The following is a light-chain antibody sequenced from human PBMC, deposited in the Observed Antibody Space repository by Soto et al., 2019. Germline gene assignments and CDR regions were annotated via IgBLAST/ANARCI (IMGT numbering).Light chain of an antibody. CDR1: QGISNY. V-gene: IGKV1-39*01. J-gene: IGKJ5*01. CDR3: QQSYSTLP. Sequence: EMQMSVSPSTRCASVGDRVTITCRASQGISNYLAWYQQKPGKAPKLLIYAASSLQSGVPSRFSGSGSGTDFTLTISSLQPEDFATYYCQQSYSTLPFGQGTRLEIK. CDR2: AAS.